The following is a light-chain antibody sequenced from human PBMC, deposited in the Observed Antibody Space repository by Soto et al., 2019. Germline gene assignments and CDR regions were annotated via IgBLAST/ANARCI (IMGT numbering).Light chain of an antibody. V-gene: IGKV3-11*01. CDR3: QQRSNGPRT. CDR1: QSVSSY. J-gene: IGKJ1*01. CDR2: DAS. Sequence: EIVLTQSPATLSLSPGERATLSCRASQSVSSYLAWYQQKPGQAPRLLIYDASNRATGIPARFSGSGSGTDFTLTISSLEPEDFAVYYCQQRSNGPRTFGQGTKGAIK.